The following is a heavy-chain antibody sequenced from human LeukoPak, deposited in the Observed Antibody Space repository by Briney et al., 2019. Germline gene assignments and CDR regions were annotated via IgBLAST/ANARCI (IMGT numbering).Heavy chain of an antibody. CDR2: IYHSEST. J-gene: IGHJ4*02. D-gene: IGHD3-10*01. CDR3: ARVYSMVRQYFDY. CDR1: GYSVRSGYY. V-gene: IGHV4-38-2*02. Sequence: SETLSLTCTVSGYSVRSGYYWGWVRQSPGQGLEWTATIYHSESTHYNPSLKSRVTISVDTSKNQFSLKLSSVTAADTAVYYCARVYSMVRQYFDYWGQGTLVTVSS.